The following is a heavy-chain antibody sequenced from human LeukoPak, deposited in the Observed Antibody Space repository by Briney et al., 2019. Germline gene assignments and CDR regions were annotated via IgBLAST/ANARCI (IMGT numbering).Heavy chain of an antibody. Sequence: GGSLRLSCAASGFTFSNYDMHWVRQAPGKGLEWVSVIYSGGSTYYADSVKGRFTISRDNSKNTLYLQMNSLRAEDTAVYYCARSGITMVRGVIGYYYYGMDVWGQGTTVTVSS. V-gene: IGHV3-66*01. CDR2: IYSGGST. CDR3: ARSGITMVRGVIGYYYYGMDV. CDR1: GFTFSNYD. D-gene: IGHD3-10*01. J-gene: IGHJ6*02.